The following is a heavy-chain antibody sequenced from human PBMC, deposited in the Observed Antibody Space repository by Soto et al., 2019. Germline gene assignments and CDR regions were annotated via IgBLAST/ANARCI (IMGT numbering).Heavy chain of an antibody. CDR1: GGSFSGYY. Sequence: SETLSLTCAVYGGSFSGYYWSWIRQPPGKGLEWIGEINHSGSTNYNPSLKSRVTISVDTSKNQFSLKLSSVTAADTAVYYCARVGSDYDFWSGYYTERFRYYYYYGMDVWGQGTTVTVSS. J-gene: IGHJ6*02. CDR2: INHSGST. D-gene: IGHD3-3*01. CDR3: ARVGSDYDFWSGYYTERFRYYYYYGMDV. V-gene: IGHV4-34*01.